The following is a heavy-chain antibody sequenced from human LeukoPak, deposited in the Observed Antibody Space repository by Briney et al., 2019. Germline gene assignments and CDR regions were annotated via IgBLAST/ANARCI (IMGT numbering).Heavy chain of an antibody. V-gene: IGHV1-18*01. D-gene: IGHD3-9*01. CDR1: GYTFTSYG. CDR2: ISAYNGNT. Sequence: GASVKVSCKASGYTFTSYGISWVRQAPGQGLEWMGWISAYNGNTNYAQKLQGRATMTTDTSTSTAYMELRSLRSDDTAVYYCARDQSAFYDILTGADYWSQGTLVTVSS. J-gene: IGHJ4*02. CDR3: ARDQSAFYDILTGADY.